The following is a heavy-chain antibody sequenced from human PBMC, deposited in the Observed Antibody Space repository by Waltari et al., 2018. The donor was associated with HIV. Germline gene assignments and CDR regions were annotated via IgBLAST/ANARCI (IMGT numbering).Heavy chain of an antibody. D-gene: IGHD4-17*01. CDR2: SYYRGSN. V-gene: IGHV4-59*01. Sequence: VLLQDSVPGLVTPSETLSLTCTVSGGSISHYYWNWIWQPPGKGLEWIGYSYYRGSNKYNPSLKSRVTISVDTSKNQFSRKLSSVTAADTAVYYCARGTYGDYVYWYFNLWGRGTLVTVSS. CDR1: GGSISHYY. J-gene: IGHJ2*01. CDR3: ARGTYGDYVYWYFNL.